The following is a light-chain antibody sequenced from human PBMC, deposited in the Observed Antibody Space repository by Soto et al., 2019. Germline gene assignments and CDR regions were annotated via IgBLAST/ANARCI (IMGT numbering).Light chain of an antibody. V-gene: IGKV3-20*01. CDR2: GAS. CDR1: QSVSSDY. J-gene: IGKJ3*01. CDR3: QQYNDSPLT. Sequence: EIVLTQSPATLSLSPGERATLSCRASQSVSSDYLVWYQQEPGLPPRLLIYGASRRATGIPDRFSGSGSGTDFALTISRLEPEDFALYYCQQYNDSPLTFGPGTKVDIK.